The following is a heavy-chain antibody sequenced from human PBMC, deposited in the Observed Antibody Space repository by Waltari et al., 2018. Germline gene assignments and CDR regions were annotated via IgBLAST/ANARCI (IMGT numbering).Heavy chain of an antibody. CDR1: GGSISSSNYY. J-gene: IGHJ4*02. D-gene: IGHD5-18*01. Sequence: QVQLQESGPGLVKPSPTLYLTCTVSGGSISSSNYYWSWIRQHPGKGLEWIGFSSSIGTTYYSPSLRSRVIISVDTSKNQFSLKLNSVTAADTAVYYCAVPLTRYGSCDHWGQGTLVTVSS. V-gene: IGHV4-31*03. CDR3: AVPLTRYGSCDH. CDR2: SSSIGTT.